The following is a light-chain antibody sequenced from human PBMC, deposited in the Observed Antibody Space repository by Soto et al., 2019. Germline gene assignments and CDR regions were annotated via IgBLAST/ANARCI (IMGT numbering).Light chain of an antibody. V-gene: IGLV2-14*01. CDR2: DVS. Sequence: QSVLTQPASVSGSPGQSSTISCTGTSSDVGGYNYVSWYQQHPGKAPKLMIYDVSNRPSGVSNRLSGSKSGNTASLTISGLQAEDEADYYCSSYTSSSTRLFGTGTKVTVL. CDR1: SSDVGGYNY. CDR3: SSYTSSSTRL. J-gene: IGLJ1*01.